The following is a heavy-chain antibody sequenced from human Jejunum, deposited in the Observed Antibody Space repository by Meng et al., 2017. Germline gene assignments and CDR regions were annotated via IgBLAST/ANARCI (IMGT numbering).Heavy chain of an antibody. D-gene: IGHD1-26*01. V-gene: IGHV1-69*06. CDR3: ASGRELRAGASFDY. CDR2: IIPLFDTS. CDR1: GGRFSDFA. Sequence: SGTGVKKPGSSVKVPCQASGGRFSDFAIIWVRQAPGQGLEWMGGIIPLFDTSHYAQKFQDRVTITADKSTSTSYMELGSLRSDDTAVYYCASGRELRAGASFDYWGRGTLVTVSS. J-gene: IGHJ4*02.